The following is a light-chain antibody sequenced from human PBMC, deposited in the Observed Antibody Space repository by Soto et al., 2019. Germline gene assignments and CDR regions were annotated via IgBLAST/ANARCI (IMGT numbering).Light chain of an antibody. CDR3: QQYNNWPRT. J-gene: IGKJ1*01. V-gene: IGKV3-15*01. Sequence: EIVMTQAPATLSVSPGERATLSGMASQSVSSNLPWYQQKPGQAPWLLIYGASTRATGIPARFSGSGSGTEFTLTISSLQSEDFAVYYCQQYNNWPRTFGQGTKVDIK. CDR2: GAS. CDR1: QSVSSN.